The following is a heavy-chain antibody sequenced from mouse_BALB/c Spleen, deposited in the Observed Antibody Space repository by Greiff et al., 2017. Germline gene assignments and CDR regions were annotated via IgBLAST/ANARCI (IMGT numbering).Heavy chain of an antibody. CDR2: INPSNGRT. D-gene: IGHD1-1*01. Sequence: QVQLQQPEAELVKPGASVKLSCKASGYTFTSYWMHWVKQRPGQGLEWIGEINPSNGRTNYNEKFKSKATLTVDKSSSTAYMQLSSLTSEDSAVYYCARRDYGSSYNAMDYWGQGTSGTVSS. CDR1: GYTFTSYW. J-gene: IGHJ4*01. CDR3: ARRDYGSSYNAMDY. V-gene: IGHV1S81*02.